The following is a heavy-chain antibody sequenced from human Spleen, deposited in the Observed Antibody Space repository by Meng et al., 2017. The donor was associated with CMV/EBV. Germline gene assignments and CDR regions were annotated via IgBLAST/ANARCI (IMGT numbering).Heavy chain of an antibody. D-gene: IGHD2-15*01. Sequence: GESLKISCAASGFIFSSYWLRWVRQAPGKGLEWVAKMRPDGTEKFYVDSVKGRFTISRDNAKNSQYLQMNSLRAEDTAVYYCARDTRTLYYYYGMDVWGQGTTVTVSS. CDR2: MRPDGTEK. J-gene: IGHJ6*02. CDR3: ARDTRTLYYYYGMDV. V-gene: IGHV3-7*01. CDR1: GFIFSSYW.